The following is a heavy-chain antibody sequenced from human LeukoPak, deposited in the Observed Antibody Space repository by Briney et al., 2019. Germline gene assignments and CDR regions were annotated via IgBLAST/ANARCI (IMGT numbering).Heavy chain of an antibody. CDR3: ARAAQVTGRPNLGGHFDY. V-gene: IGHV4-61*02. D-gene: IGHD6-6*01. Sequence: SETLSLTCTVSGGSISSGSYYWSWIRQPAGKGLEWIGRIYTSGSTNYNPSLKSRVTISVDTSKNQFSLKLSSVTAADTAVYYCARAAQVTGRPNLGGHFDYWGQGTLVTVSS. CDR1: GGSISSGSYY. CDR2: IYTSGST. J-gene: IGHJ4*02.